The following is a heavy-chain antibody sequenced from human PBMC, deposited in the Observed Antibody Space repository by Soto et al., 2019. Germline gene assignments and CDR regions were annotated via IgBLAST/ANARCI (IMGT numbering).Heavy chain of an antibody. CDR1: GFTFSGFA. CDR2: ISYDGSNK. Sequence: GGSLRLSCAASGFTFSGFAMHWVRQAPGKGLEWVAVISYDGSNKAYAASVKGRFTISRDNSKNTLFLQMNSLRAEDTGVYYCTTTRPGTNVFDNWGQGTMVTVSS. D-gene: IGHD6-13*01. CDR3: TTTRPGTNVFDN. V-gene: IGHV3-30-3*01. J-gene: IGHJ3*02.